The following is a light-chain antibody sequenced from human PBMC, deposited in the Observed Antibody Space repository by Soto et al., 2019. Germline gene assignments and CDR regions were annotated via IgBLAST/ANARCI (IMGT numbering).Light chain of an antibody. CDR3: QQYNNWPPSII. CDR1: QSVSSY. V-gene: IGKV3D-15*01. J-gene: IGKJ5*01. Sequence: ILLSQWPATLSVSPGQTDTLSCRAIQSVSSYLAWYQQKPGQAPRLLIYDASNRATGIPARFRGSGSGTEFTLTISSLQSEDLAVYYCQQYNNWPPSIIFGPGTRLEIK. CDR2: DAS.